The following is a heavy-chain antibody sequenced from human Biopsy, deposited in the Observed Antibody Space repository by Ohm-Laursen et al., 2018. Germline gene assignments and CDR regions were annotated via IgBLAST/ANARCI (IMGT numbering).Heavy chain of an antibody. Sequence: SLRLSCSASGFTVYNNYMTWVRQAPGKGLEWVSLISNDGDIKYSADSMEGRFTISRDNSRNTLFLQMNSLKAEDTAVYYCAKDRFPYTSGYSSVFEYWGQGTLVTASS. CDR1: GFTVYNNY. V-gene: IGHV3-30*18. CDR2: ISNDGDIK. J-gene: IGHJ4*02. D-gene: IGHD3-22*01. CDR3: AKDRFPYTSGYSSVFEY.